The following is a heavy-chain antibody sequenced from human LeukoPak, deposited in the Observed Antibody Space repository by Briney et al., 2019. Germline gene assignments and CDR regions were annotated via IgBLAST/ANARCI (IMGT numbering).Heavy chain of an antibody. CDR1: GYTFTGYY. D-gene: IGHD3-16*02. J-gene: IGHJ6*02. CDR2: INPSGGST. V-gene: IGHV1-46*01. CDR3: ARDFEPRSFYYYGMDV. Sequence: ASVKVSCKASGYTFTGYYMHWVRQAPGQGLEWMGIINPSGGSTTYAQEFQGRVTMTRDTSTSTVYMELSSLRSEDTAVYYCARDFEPRSFYYYGMDVWGQGTTVTVSS.